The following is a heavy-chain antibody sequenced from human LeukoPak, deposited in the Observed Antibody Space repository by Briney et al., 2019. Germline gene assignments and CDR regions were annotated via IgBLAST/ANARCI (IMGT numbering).Heavy chain of an antibody. CDR1: GGSISSSSYY. Sequence: SETLSLTCTVSGGSISSSSYYWGWIRQPPGKGLEWIGSFYYSGSTYYNPSLKSRVTISVDTSKNQFSLKLSSVTAADTAVFYCARHKMVRGIGYYYYMDVWGKGTTVTISS. J-gene: IGHJ6*03. CDR2: FYYSGST. D-gene: IGHD3-10*01. V-gene: IGHV4-39*01. CDR3: ARHKMVRGIGYYYYMDV.